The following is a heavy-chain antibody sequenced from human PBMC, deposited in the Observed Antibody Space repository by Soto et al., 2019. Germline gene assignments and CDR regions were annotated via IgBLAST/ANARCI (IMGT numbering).Heavy chain of an antibody. CDR3: VRALGFSSTWPAY. D-gene: IGHD2-2*01. V-gene: IGHV3-30*19. CDR2: SSFDGSDA. J-gene: IGHJ4*02. Sequence: QVQLVESGGGVVQPGRSLRLSCAASGFSLSSYGMHWVRQAPGKGLEWVADSSFDGSDAHYADSVKGRFTISRDSSTLYLQMNSLRGDAPATYFWVRALGFSSTWPAYWGQGTLVTGSS. CDR1: GFSLSSYG.